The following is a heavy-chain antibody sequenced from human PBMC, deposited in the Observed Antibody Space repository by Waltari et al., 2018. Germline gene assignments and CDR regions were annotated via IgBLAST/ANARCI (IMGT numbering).Heavy chain of an antibody. Sequence: QVQLQQWGAGLLKPSETLSLTCAVYGGSFSGYYWSWIRQPPGKGLEWIGEINHSGSTNYNPSLKSRVTISVDTSKNQFSLKLSSVTAADTAVYYCARWPSEWFGELYGYYFDYWGQGTLVTVSS. CDR2: INHSGST. CDR1: GGSFSGYY. J-gene: IGHJ4*02. CDR3: ARWPSEWFGELYGYYFDY. D-gene: IGHD3-10*01. V-gene: IGHV4-34*01.